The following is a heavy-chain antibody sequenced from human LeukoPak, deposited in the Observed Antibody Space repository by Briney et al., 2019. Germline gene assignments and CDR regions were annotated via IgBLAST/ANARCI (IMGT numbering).Heavy chain of an antibody. J-gene: IGHJ5*02. D-gene: IGHD6-19*01. CDR1: GGSISSSSYY. Sequence: SETLSLTCSVSGGSISSSSYYWGWIRQPPGKGLEWIGRIYYSGNTYYNPSLKSRVTISVDTSKNHFSLKLSSVTAADTAVYYCARKVPGYSSGWYLNWFDPWGQGTLITVSS. V-gene: IGHV4-39*02. CDR2: IYYSGNT. CDR3: ARKVPGYSSGWYLNWFDP.